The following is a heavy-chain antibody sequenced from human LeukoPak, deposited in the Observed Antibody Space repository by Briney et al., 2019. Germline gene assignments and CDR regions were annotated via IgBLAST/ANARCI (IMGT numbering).Heavy chain of an antibody. Sequence: SETLSLTCAVYGGSFSGYYWSWIRQPPGKGLEWIGEINHSGSTNYNPSLKSRVTISVDTSKNQFSLKLSSVTAADTAVYYCALRSTSGSWYGFDYWGQGTLVTVSS. CDR1: GGSFSGYY. J-gene: IGHJ4*02. V-gene: IGHV4-34*01. CDR2: INHSGST. D-gene: IGHD6-13*01. CDR3: ALRSTSGSWYGFDY.